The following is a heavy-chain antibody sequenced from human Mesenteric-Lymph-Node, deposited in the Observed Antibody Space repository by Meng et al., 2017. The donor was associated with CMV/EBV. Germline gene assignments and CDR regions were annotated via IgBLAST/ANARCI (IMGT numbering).Heavy chain of an antibody. CDR1: GGSFSDYY. CDR2: INHSGST. D-gene: IGHD5-18*01. V-gene: IGHV4-34*01. Sequence: SETLSLTCAVYGGSFSDYYWSWVRQPPGKGLEWIGEINHSGSTNYNPSLKSRVTISVDTSKNQFSLKLSSVTAADTAVYYCARSATDTAMVTPLGYWGQGTLVTVSS. CDR3: ARSATDTAMVTPLGY. J-gene: IGHJ4*02.